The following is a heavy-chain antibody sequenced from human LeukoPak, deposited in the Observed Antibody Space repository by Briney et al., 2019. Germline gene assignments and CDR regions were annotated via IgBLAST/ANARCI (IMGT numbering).Heavy chain of an antibody. D-gene: IGHD5-24*01. CDR2: IIPIFGTA. J-gene: IGHJ3*02. V-gene: IGHV1-69*05. Sequence: GSSVKVSCKASGGTFSSYAISWVRQAPGQGREWMGGIIPIFGTANYAQKFQGRVTITTDESTSTAYMELSSLRSEDTAVYYCARSRGGGWDGYGNDAFDIWGQGTMVTVSS. CDR1: GGTFSSYA. CDR3: ARSRGGGWDGYGNDAFDI.